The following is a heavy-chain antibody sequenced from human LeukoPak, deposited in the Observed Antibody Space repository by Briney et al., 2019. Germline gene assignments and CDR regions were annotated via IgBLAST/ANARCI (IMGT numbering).Heavy chain of an antibody. CDR2: IYTSGST. J-gene: IGHJ4*02. Sequence: SETLSLTCTVSGGSISSYYWSWIRQPAGKGLEWIGRIYTSGSTNYNPSLKSRVTVSVDTSKNQFSLKLSSVTAADTAVYYCTRGGYYYDSSGYLLWGQGTLVTVSS. CDR3: TRGGYYYDSSGYLL. V-gene: IGHV4-4*07. CDR1: GGSISSYY. D-gene: IGHD3-22*01.